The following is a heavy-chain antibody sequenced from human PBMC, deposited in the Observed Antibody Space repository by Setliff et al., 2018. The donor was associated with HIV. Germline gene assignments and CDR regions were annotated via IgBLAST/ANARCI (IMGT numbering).Heavy chain of an antibody. CDR2: IYYSGST. J-gene: IGHJ4*02. CDR1: GDSINSGNYY. Sequence: KPSETLSLTCTVSGDSINSGNYYWSWIRQHPGKGLEWIGYIYYSGSTYYSPSLKSRVTISEDTSKNQFTLKMRSVTAADTAVYYCATSPAGEILGSRPFYFDYCGQGTLVTVSS. CDR3: ATSPAGEILGSRPFYFDY. V-gene: IGHV4-31*03. D-gene: IGHD3-10*01.